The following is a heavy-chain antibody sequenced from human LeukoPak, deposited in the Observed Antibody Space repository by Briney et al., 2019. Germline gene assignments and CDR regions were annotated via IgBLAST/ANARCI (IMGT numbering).Heavy chain of an antibody. Sequence: GESLKISCKGSGYSFTSYWIGWVRQMPGKGLEWMGIIYPGDSDPRYSPSFQGQVTISADKSISTAYLQWSSLKASDTAMYYCARQINYDFWSGYNNWFDPWGQGTLVTVSS. D-gene: IGHD3-3*01. CDR3: ARQINYDFWSGYNNWFDP. J-gene: IGHJ5*02. V-gene: IGHV5-51*01. CDR1: GYSFTSYW. CDR2: IYPGDSDP.